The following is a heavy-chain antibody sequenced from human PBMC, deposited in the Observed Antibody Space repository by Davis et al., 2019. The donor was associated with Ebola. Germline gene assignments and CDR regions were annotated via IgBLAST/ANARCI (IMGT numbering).Heavy chain of an antibody. Sequence: GESLKISCAASGFTFSSFAMSWLRQAPGKGLEWVAVISYDGSNKYYADSVKGRFTISRDNFKNTLYLQMNSLRAEDTAVYYCAKGDIVVVVAATPTNWGQGTLVTVSS. CDR2: ISYDGSNK. V-gene: IGHV3-30*18. J-gene: IGHJ4*02. CDR3: AKGDIVVVVAATPTN. D-gene: IGHD2-15*01. CDR1: GFTFSSFA.